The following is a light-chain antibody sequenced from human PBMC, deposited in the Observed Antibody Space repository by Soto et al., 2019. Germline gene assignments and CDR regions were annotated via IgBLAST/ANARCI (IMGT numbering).Light chain of an antibody. CDR3: SSYAGSNNPYV. V-gene: IGLV2-8*01. CDR1: GSDIGGYNY. Sequence: QSVLTQPPSASGSPGQSVTISCTGTGSDIGGYNYVSWYQQHPGKAPKLVIYEVNKRPSGVPDRFSGSKSGNTASLTVSGLQAEDEADYYCSSYAGSNNPYVFGTGTKVTVL. J-gene: IGLJ1*01. CDR2: EVN.